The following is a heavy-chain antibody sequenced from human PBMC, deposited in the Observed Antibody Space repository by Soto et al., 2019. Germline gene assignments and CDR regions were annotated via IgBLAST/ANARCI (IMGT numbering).Heavy chain of an antibody. CDR1: GFTFSDYY. J-gene: IGHJ4*02. CDR3: EKEVNGLGGFDY. CDR2: ISSSSSYT. D-gene: IGHD3-16*01. V-gene: IGHV3-11*05. Sequence: QVQLVESGGGLVKPGGSLRLSCAASGFTFSDYYMSWIRQAPGKGLEWVSYISSSSSYTNYAASVKGRFTISRDNAKNSLYLEMNSLRAAATAVYYCEKEVNGLGGFDYWGQGTLVTVSS.